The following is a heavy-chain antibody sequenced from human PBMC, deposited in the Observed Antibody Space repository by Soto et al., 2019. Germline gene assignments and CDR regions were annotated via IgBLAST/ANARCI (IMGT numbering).Heavy chain of an antibody. V-gene: IGHV1-69*01. CDR1: GGTFSSYA. D-gene: IGHD3-22*01. CDR2: IISIFGTA. CDR3: ASSITMIVVPTRAAFDP. J-gene: IGHJ5*02. Sequence: QVQLVQSGAEVKKPGSSVKVSCKASGGTFSSYAISWVRQAPGQGLEWMGGIISIFGTANYAQKFQGRVTITADESTSTAYMELSSLRSEDTAVYYCASSITMIVVPTRAAFDPWGQGTLVTVSS.